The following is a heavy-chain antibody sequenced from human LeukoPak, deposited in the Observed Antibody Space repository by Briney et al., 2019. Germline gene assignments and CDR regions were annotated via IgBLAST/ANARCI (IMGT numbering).Heavy chain of an antibody. D-gene: IGHD4-23*01. V-gene: IGHV5-10-1*01. CDR2: IYSSNSYI. Sequence: GVGLQSPSQGPGLGFTYYWINWGRPGSGKGRGWVGRIYSSNSYINYSPSFQGHVTISTDKPISTAYLQWSSLKASDTAMYYCARQGDGGPSPPFDYWGQGTLVTVSS. J-gene: IGHJ4*02. CDR1: GLGFTYYW. CDR3: ARQGDGGPSPPFDY.